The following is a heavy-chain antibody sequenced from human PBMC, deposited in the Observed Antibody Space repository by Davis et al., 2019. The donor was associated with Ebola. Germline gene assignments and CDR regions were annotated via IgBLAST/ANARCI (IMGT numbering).Heavy chain of an antibody. J-gene: IGHJ6*02. Sequence: SVKVSCKASGVTLSSYNINWVRLTPGQGLEWIGGVIPILGTTKKAQKFQGRVTITADKFTSTVYMELNRLRFEDTAVYYCAHSKEDILVLSGRMDHYGMDVWGQGTTVTVS. CDR1: GVTLSSYN. V-gene: IGHV1-69*08. CDR3: AHSKEDILVLSGRMDHYGMDV. D-gene: IGHD2-2*01. CDR2: VIPILGTT.